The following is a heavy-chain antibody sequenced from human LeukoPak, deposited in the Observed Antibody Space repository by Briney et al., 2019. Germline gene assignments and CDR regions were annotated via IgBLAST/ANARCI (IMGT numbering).Heavy chain of an antibody. Sequence: SETLSLTCAVSGGSISSGGYSWSWIRQPPGKGLEWIGYIYHSGSTYYNPSLKSRVTISVDRSKNQFSLKLSSVTAADTAVYYCARVVVAATTRYYYYYGMDVWGQGTTVTVSS. CDR1: GGSISSGGYS. J-gene: IGHJ6*02. CDR2: IYHSGST. D-gene: IGHD2-15*01. CDR3: ARVVVAATTRYYYYYGMDV. V-gene: IGHV4-30-2*01.